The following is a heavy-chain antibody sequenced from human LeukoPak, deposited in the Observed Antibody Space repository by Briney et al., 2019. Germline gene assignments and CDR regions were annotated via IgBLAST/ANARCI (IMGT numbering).Heavy chain of an antibody. CDR3: ARVEAATHFDY. D-gene: IGHD2-15*01. V-gene: IGHV4-39*07. CDR1: GGSISSSSYY. Sequence: PSETLSLTCTVSGGSISSSSYYWGWIRQPPGKGLEWIGSIYYSGSTCYNPSLKSRVTISVDTSKNQFSLKLSSVTAADTAVYYCARVEAATHFDYWGQGTLVTVSS. J-gene: IGHJ4*02. CDR2: IYYSGST.